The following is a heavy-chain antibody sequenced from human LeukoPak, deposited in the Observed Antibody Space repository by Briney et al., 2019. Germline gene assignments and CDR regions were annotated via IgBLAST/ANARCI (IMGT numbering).Heavy chain of an antibody. J-gene: IGHJ3*02. CDR3: ARSFVRYPLLPHDAFDI. V-gene: IGHV1-2*02. CDR2: INPNSGGT. CDR1: GYTFTGYY. Sequence: ASVKVSCKASGYTFTGYYMHWVRQAPGQGLEWMGWINPNSGGTNYAQKFQGRVTMTRDTSISTAYMELSRLRSDDTAVYYCARSFVRYPLLPHDAFDIWGQGTMVTVSS. D-gene: IGHD2-2*01.